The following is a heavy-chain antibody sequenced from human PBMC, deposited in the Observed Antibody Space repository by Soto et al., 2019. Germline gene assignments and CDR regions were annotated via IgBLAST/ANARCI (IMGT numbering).Heavy chain of an antibody. CDR2: IIPIFGTA. J-gene: IGHJ3*02. Sequence: QVQLVQSGAEVKKPGSSVKVSCKASGGTFSSYAISWVRQAPGQGLEWMGGIIPIFGTANYAQKFQGRVTSTADESMSTAYMELSSLRSEDTAVYYCARTYCSSTSCPLGAFDIWGQGTMVTVSS. CDR3: ARTYCSSTSCPLGAFDI. CDR1: GGTFSSYA. D-gene: IGHD2-2*01. V-gene: IGHV1-69*01.